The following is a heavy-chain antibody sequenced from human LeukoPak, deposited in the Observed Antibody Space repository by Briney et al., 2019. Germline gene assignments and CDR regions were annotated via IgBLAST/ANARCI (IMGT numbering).Heavy chain of an antibody. CDR3: ARARSSYGYGDAFDI. CDR2: ISGSGGST. CDR1: GFTFSSYG. J-gene: IGHJ3*02. Sequence: GGFLRLSCAASGFTFSSYGMSWVRQAPGKGLEWVSAISGSGGSTYYADSVKGRFTISRDNSKNTLYLQMNSLRAEDTAVYYCARARSSYGYGDAFDIWGQGTMVTVSS. D-gene: IGHD5-18*01. V-gene: IGHV3-23*01.